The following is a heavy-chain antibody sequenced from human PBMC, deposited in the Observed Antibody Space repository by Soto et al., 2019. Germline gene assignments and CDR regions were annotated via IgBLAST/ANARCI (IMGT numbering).Heavy chain of an antibody. CDR2: IYYSGDT. Sequence: QVQLQESGPGLVRPSQTLSLTCTVSGGSISSGGYYWSWIRQHPGKGLEYIGYIYYSGDTYYNPSLKSRVTISVDTSKNQFSLKLRSVTGADTAVYFCARDYYDSSGRYSDPFHIWGQGTRVTVSS. V-gene: IGHV4-31*03. CDR3: ARDYYDSSGRYSDPFHI. D-gene: IGHD3-22*01. CDR1: GGSISSGGYY. J-gene: IGHJ3*02.